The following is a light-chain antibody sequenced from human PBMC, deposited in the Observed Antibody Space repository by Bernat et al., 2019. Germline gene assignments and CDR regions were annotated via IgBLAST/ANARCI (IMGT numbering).Light chain of an antibody. CDR1: QDIGSS. CDR3: QQAKSFPYT. CDR2: FAV. J-gene: IGKJ2*01. V-gene: IGKV1-12*01. Sequence: DILLTQSPSSVSASVGDTVTITCRASQDIGSSLGWFQHKTGEPPRLLIMFAVIPQSLVPPRFRGSGSGTDFSLTIDGLQPEDFATYYCQQAKSFPYTFGQGTKLDMK.